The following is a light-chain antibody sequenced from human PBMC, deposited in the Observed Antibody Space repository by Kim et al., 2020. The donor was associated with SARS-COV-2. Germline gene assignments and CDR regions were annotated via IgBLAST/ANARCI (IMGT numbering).Light chain of an antibody. V-gene: IGLV1-40*01. CDR3: QSYDSSLSSYVV. CDR1: SSNIGAGYD. CDR2: GDN. Sequence: RVTISCTGSSSNIGAGYDVHWYQQLPGTAPKLLIYGDNNRPSGVPDRFSGSKSDTSASLAITGLQAEDEADYYCQSYDSSLSSYVVFGGGTQLTVL. J-gene: IGLJ2*01.